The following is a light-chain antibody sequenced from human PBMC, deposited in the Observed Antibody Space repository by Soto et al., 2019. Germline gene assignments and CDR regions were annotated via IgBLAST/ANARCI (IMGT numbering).Light chain of an antibody. CDR2: GNT. CDR1: SSNIGAGYD. CDR3: QSYDTSLSGSV. V-gene: IGLV1-40*01. J-gene: IGLJ2*01. Sequence: QSVLTQPPSVSGAPGQRVTISCTGSSSNIGAGYDVHWYQHLPGTAPKLLIYGNTNRPSGVPDRFSGSRFATSASLAISGLQAEDEADYYCQSYDTSLSGSVFGGGTKLTVL.